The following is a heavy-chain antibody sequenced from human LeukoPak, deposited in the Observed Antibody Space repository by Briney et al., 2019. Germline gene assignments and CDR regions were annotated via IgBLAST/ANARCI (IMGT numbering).Heavy chain of an antibody. CDR1: GITFSSYA. V-gene: IGHV3-23*01. CDR3: VKCITGLGTCYFDN. Sequence: GGSLRLSCAASGITFSSYAMSWVREAPGKGLEWVSGISGSGSNTYYADSVKGRFTISRDNSKNTLYLQLNSLRAEDTALYFCVKCITGLGTCYFDNWGQGTLVTVSS. CDR2: ISGSGSNT. D-gene: IGHD1-14*01. J-gene: IGHJ4*02.